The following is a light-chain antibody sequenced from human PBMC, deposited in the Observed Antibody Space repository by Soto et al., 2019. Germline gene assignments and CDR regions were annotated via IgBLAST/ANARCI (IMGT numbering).Light chain of an antibody. Sequence: EIVMTQPPATLSVSPGERATLSCRASQSISSSLAWYQQKPGQAPTLLIYGASTRATGIPARFSGSGSGTEFTLTISSLQSEDFAVYYCQQYNNGPTYTFGQGTKLEIK. CDR3: QQYNNGPTYT. V-gene: IGKV3-15*01. J-gene: IGKJ2*01. CDR1: QSISSS. CDR2: GAS.